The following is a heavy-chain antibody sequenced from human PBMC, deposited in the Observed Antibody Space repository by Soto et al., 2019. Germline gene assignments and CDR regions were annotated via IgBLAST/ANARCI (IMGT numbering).Heavy chain of an antibody. J-gene: IGHJ4*02. CDR1: GYSFTSYW. D-gene: IGHD6-19*01. CDR3: AGDSSIAVAGSDY. V-gene: IGHV5-10-1*01. Sequence: GESLKISCKGSGYSFTSYWISWVRQMPGKGLEWMGRIYPGDSYTNYSPSFQGHVTISADTSISTAYLQWSSLKASDTAMYYCAGDSSIAVAGSDYWGQGTLVTVSS. CDR2: IYPGDSYT.